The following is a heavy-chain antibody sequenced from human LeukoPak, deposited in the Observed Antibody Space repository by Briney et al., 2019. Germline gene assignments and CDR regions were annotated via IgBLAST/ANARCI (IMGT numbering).Heavy chain of an antibody. V-gene: IGHV4-34*01. J-gene: IGHJ5*02. CDR2: INHSGST. D-gene: IGHD6-13*01. CDR1: GGSFSGYY. Sequence: SETLSLTCAVNGGSFSGYYWSWIRQPPGKGLEWIGEINHSGSTNYNPSLKSRVTISVDTSKNQFSLKLSSVTAADTAVYYCASLYSSSRYNWFDPWGQGTLVTVSS. CDR3: ASLYSSSRYNWFDP.